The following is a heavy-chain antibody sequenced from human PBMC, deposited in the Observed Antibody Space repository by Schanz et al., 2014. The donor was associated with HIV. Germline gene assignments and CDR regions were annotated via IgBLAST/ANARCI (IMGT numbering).Heavy chain of an antibody. CDR3: AKEGYGEGYYGMDV. Sequence: EVQLLESGGGLEQPGGSLRLSCAASGFTFSIYAMSWVRQAPGKGLEWVSRISGSVGSTYYADSVKGRFTISRDNSKNTVYLQMNSLRAEDTAVYYCAKEGYGEGYYGMDVWGQGTTVTVS. CDR1: GFTFSIYA. V-gene: IGHV3-23*01. J-gene: IGHJ6*02. D-gene: IGHD4-17*01. CDR2: ISGSVGST.